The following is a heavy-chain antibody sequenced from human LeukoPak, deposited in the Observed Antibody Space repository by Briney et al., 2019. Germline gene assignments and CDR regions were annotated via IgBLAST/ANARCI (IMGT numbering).Heavy chain of an antibody. D-gene: IGHD2-15*01. CDR1: GGSISSYY. J-gene: IGHJ3*02. V-gene: IGHV4-59*01. Sequence: SETLSLTCTVSGGSISSYYWSWIRQPPGKGLEWIWYIYYSGSTNYNPSLKSRVTISVDTSKNQFSLKLSSVTAADTAVYYCASQPRYCSGGSCSDAFDIWGQGTMVTVSS. CDR2: IYYSGST. CDR3: ASQPRYCSGGSCSDAFDI.